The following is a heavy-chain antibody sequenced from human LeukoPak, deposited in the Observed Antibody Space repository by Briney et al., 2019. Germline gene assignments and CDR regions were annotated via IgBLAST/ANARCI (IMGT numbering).Heavy chain of an antibody. CDR3: ARASSGSYWGLGFDP. Sequence: GGPRRLSCDASGITFSSYVMTWVRQAPVKGLEWVSSISSTSRYMYYADSVKGRFTISRDNAGNSLYLQMNSLRAEDTAVYYCARASSGSYWGLGFDPWGQGTLVTVSS. CDR2: ISSTSRYM. V-gene: IGHV3-21*01. D-gene: IGHD1-26*01. CDR1: GITFSSYV. J-gene: IGHJ5*02.